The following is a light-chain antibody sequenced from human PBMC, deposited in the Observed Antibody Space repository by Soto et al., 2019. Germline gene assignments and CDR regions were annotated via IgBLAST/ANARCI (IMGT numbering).Light chain of an antibody. Sequence: QSALTQPASVSASPGQSITISCTGTSSDVGGYNCVSWYQQHPGKVPKLMIYDVSNRPSGVSNRFSGSKSGNTASLTISGLQAEDEADYYCSSYTSSSTVVFGGGTKLTVL. CDR3: SSYTSSSTVV. V-gene: IGLV2-14*01. CDR1: SSDVGGYNC. J-gene: IGLJ2*01. CDR2: DVS.